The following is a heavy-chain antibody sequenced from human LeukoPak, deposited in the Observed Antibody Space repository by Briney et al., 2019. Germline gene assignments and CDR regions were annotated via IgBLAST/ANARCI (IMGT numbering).Heavy chain of an antibody. D-gene: IGHD3-22*01. CDR1: GYTFTNYY. Sequence: VASVTVSCMASGYTFTNYYMHWVRQAPGQGLEWMGIINPSGGSTSYPQKFQGRVTMTRDTSSSTVYMGLSSLRSEDTAVYYWARAKGAYYCESSGYYRYWFDPWGQGTLVTVSS. J-gene: IGHJ5*02. V-gene: IGHV1-46*01. CDR3: ARAKGAYYCESSGYYRYWFDP. CDR2: INPSGGST.